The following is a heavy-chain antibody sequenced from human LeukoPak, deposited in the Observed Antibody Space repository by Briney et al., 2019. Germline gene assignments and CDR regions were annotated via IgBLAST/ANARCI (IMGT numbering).Heavy chain of an antibody. CDR1: GFTFSSYS. CDR2: ISSGSTTT. Sequence: GGSLRLSCAGSGFTFSSYSMQWVRQAPGKGLEWISYISSGSTTTYYADSVKGRFTISRDNAKNSLYLQMNSLRDEDTAVYYCARGPQVGYKVFEYWGQGTLVTVSS. CDR3: ARGPQVGYKVFEY. D-gene: IGHD5-24*01. V-gene: IGHV3-48*02. J-gene: IGHJ4*02.